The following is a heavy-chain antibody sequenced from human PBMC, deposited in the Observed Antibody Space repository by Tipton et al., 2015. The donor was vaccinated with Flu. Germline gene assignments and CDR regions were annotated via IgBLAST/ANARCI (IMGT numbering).Heavy chain of an antibody. J-gene: IGHJ1*01. Sequence: GLVKHSETLSLTCNVSGYSISSGFYWGWIRQPPGKGLQWIGSIHHSDNYYYNPSLKSRVTISVDTSKNQFSLKLKSVTAADTAVYYCARDGPYYDILTGREYFQHWGQGTLVTVSS. CDR2: IHHSDNY. V-gene: IGHV4-38-2*02. CDR3: ARDGPYYDILTGREYFQH. CDR1: GYSISSGFY. D-gene: IGHD3-9*01.